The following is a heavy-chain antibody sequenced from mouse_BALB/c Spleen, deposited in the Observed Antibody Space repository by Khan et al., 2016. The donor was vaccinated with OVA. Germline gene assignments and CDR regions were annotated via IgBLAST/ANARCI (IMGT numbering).Heavy chain of an antibody. V-gene: IGHV1-69*02. CDR2: IDPSDSET. CDR1: GYTFTSYW. Sequence: QVQLQQPGAELVKPGAPVKLSCKASGYTFTSYWMNWVKQRPGRGLEWIGRIDPSDSETHYNQKFKDKATLTVDISSSTAYIQLSSLTSEDSAVYYCARDQYGNYFYAMDYWGQGTSVTVSS. J-gene: IGHJ4*01. D-gene: IGHD2-10*02. CDR3: ARDQYGNYFYAMDY.